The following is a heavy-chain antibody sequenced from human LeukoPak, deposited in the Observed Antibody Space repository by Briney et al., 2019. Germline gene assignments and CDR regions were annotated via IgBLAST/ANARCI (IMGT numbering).Heavy chain of an antibody. D-gene: IGHD5-24*01. V-gene: IGHV3-7*03. Sequence: PGGSLRLSCAASGFTFSSYWMSWVRQAPGKGLEWVANIKQDGSEKYYVDSVKGRFTITRDNAQNSLTLHMNTLRAEDTAVYYCARAEMATITGFDYWGQGTLVTVSS. CDR1: GFTFSSYW. CDR3: ARAEMATITGFDY. CDR2: IKQDGSEK. J-gene: IGHJ4*02.